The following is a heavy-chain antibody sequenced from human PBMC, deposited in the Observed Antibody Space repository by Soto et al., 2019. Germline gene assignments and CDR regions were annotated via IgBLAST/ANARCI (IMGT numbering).Heavy chain of an antibody. CDR2: IYYSGST. V-gene: IGHV4-59*08. CDR1: GGSISSYY. D-gene: IGHD2-2*01. J-gene: IGHJ5*02. Sequence: SETLSLTCTVSGGSISSYYWSWIRQPPGKGLEWVGHIYYSGSTNYNPSLKSRVTISVDTSKNQFSLKLSSVTAADTAVYYCARQSCSSTSCYSWVSWFDPWGEGTLVTVSS. CDR3: ARQSCSSTSCYSWVSWFDP.